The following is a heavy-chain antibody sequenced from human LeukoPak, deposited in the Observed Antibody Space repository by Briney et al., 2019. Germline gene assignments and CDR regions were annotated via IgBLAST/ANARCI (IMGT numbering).Heavy chain of an antibody. J-gene: IGHJ4*02. CDR1: AFTFSDYA. Sequence: GGSLRLSCAASAFTFSDYAFHWVRQAPGKGLEWVAVISYDGTDKDYVDSVKGRFTISRDNSKDTLYLQMNSLRGEDSAVYYCARDGYNGSPIDFWGQGTLVTVSS. D-gene: IGHD5-24*01. CDR2: ISYDGTDK. CDR3: ARDGYNGSPIDF. V-gene: IGHV3-30*01.